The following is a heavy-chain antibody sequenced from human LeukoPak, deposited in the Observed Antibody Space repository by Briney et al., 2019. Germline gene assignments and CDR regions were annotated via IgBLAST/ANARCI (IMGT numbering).Heavy chain of an antibody. CDR1: GYTLTGYY. V-gene: IGHV1-2*06. CDR3: ARRLYYYGSETHLDS. J-gene: IGHJ4*02. D-gene: IGHD3-10*01. CDR2: IDPRSGGT. Sequence: GASVKVSCKASGYTLTGYYMHWVRQAPGQGLEWMGRIDPRSGGTNYAQKFQGRVTMTKDTSINTAYMELSRLRSDDTAVYYCARRLYYYGSETHLDSWGQGTLVTVSS.